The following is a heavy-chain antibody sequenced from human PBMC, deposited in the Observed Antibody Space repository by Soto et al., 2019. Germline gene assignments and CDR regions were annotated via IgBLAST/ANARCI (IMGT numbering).Heavy chain of an antibody. V-gene: IGHV5-51*01. CDR3: ARSFGELENWFDP. J-gene: IGHJ5*02. CDR2: IYPGYSDT. CDR1: GYXFTSYL. D-gene: IGHD3-10*01. Sequence: EXLKISCKCSGYXFTSYLIVWVRHMPGKGLEWMGIIYPGYSDTRYSPSFQCHVTISADKSIRTAYLQWSSLNASDTAMYYCARSFGELENWFDPWGQGTLGTVSS.